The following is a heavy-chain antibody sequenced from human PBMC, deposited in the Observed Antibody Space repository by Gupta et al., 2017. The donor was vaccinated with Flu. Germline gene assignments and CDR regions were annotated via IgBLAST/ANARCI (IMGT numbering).Heavy chain of an antibody. Sequence: WVRQAPGKGLEWVSSISRSSSYIYYADSVKGRFTISRDNAKNSLYLQMNSLRAEDTAVYYCARDRGGDAFDIWGQGTMVTVSS. CDR2: ISRSSSYI. D-gene: IGHD3-10*01. V-gene: IGHV3-21*01. J-gene: IGHJ3*02. CDR3: ARDRGGDAFDI.